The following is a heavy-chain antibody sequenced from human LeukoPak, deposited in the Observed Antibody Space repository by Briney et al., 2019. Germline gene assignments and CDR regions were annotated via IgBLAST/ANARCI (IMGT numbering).Heavy chain of an antibody. CDR1: GFTFSSYA. J-gene: IGHJ4*02. CDR3: AKDVGYCGGGSCYFGMIDY. V-gene: IGHV3-23*01. CDR2: ISGSGGST. D-gene: IGHD2-15*01. Sequence: GGSLRLSCAASGFTFSSYAMSWVRQAPGKGLEWVSAISGSGGSTYYADSVKGRFTISRDNSKNTLYLQMNSLRAEDTAVYYCAKDVGYCGGGSCYFGMIDYWGQGTLVTVSS.